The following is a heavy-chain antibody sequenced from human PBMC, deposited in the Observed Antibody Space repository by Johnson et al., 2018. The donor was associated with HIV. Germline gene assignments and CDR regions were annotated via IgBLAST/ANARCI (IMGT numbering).Heavy chain of an antibody. J-gene: IGHJ3*01. CDR2: INWNGGRT. V-gene: IGHV3-20*04. Sequence: VQLVESGGGVVRPGGSLRLSCAVAGFRFDDYGMSWVRQAPGKGLEWISTINWNGGRTGYVDSLKGRFTIYRDNAKNSLYLQMNSLRAADTAIYFCAKDLTYYNFWSGSWGDTFDFWGQGTKVIVSS. D-gene: IGHD3-3*01. CDR1: GFRFDDYG. CDR3: AKDLTYYNFWSGSWGDTFDF.